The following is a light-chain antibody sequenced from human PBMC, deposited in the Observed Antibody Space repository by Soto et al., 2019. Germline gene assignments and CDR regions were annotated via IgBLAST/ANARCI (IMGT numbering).Light chain of an antibody. CDR1: QSVSNDF. CDR2: GAS. J-gene: IGKJ1*01. CDR3: QQYGCSPPRT. Sequence: EIVLTQSPGILSLSPGQRVTLSCRASQSVSNDFLAWYQQKPGQAPRLLIYGASTRATDVPDRFSGSGSGADFTPTISRLEPEDFAVYYCQQYGCSPPRTFGQGTKVEMK. V-gene: IGKV3-20*01.